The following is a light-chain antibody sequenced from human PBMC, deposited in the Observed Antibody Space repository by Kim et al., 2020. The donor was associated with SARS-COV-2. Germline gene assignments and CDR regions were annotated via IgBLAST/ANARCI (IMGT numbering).Light chain of an antibody. V-gene: IGLV3-1*01. CDR3: QAWDSSTVV. Sequence: SYELTQPPSVSVSPGQTASFTCSGDKLGDKYACWYQQKPGQSPVLVIYQDSKRPSGIPERFSGSNSGNTATLTISGTQAMDEADYYCQAWDSSTVVFGTG. CDR2: QDS. J-gene: IGLJ1*01. CDR1: KLGDKY.